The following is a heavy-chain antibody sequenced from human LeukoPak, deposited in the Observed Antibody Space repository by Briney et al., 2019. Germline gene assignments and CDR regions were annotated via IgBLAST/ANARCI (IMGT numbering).Heavy chain of an antibody. J-gene: IGHJ3*02. V-gene: IGHV3-53*01. CDR3: AGEGYYDSGGYYRNAFDI. CDR1: GFTVSSNY. CDR2: IYSGGST. Sequence: GGSLRLSCAASGFTVSSNYMSWVRQAPGKGLEWVSVIYSGGSTYYADSVKGRFTISRDNSKNTLYLQMNSLRAEDTAVYYCAGEGYYDSGGYYRNAFDIWGQGTMVTVSS. D-gene: IGHD3-22*01.